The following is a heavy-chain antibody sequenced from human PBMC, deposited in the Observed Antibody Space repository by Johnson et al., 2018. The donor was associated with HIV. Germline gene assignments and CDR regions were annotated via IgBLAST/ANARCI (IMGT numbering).Heavy chain of an antibody. J-gene: IGHJ3*02. D-gene: IGHD3-22*01. Sequence: ESGGGLVKPGGSLRLSCAASGFTFSDYYMSWIRQTPGKGLEWVSYISSSGTTVYNADSVKGRFSISRDNAKQSLYLQMNSLRAEDTAVYYCARDRGYWDAFDIWGQGTMVTVSS. CDR1: GFTFSDYY. CDR3: ARDRGYWDAFDI. V-gene: IGHV3-11*04. CDR2: ISSSGTTV.